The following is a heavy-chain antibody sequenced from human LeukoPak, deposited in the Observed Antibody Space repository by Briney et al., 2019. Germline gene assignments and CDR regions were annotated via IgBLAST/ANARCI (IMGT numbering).Heavy chain of an antibody. Sequence: SXTLSLTCTVSGGSISRYYWRWLRQPTGKGLEGVGYIYYSVSTNYTPSLKSRVTISVDTSKTQFSLKLSSVTAADTAVYYCARAPGNDYYPYYYMDVWGKGTTVTVSS. CDR3: ARAPGNDYYPYYYMDV. D-gene: IGHD4/OR15-4a*01. J-gene: IGHJ6*03. V-gene: IGHV4-59*01. CDR1: GGSISRYY. CDR2: IYYSVST.